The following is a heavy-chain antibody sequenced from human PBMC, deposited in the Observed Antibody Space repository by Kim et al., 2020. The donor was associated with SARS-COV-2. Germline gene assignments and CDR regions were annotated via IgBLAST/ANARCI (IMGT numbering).Heavy chain of an antibody. V-gene: IGHV1-2*06. CDR3: ARVRGQLTTVPPEFDY. D-gene: IGHD4-17*01. J-gene: IGHJ4*02. Sequence: ASVKVSCKASGYTFTGYYMHWVRQAPGQGLEWMGRINPNSGGTNYAQKFQGRVTMTRDTSISTAYMELSRLRSDDTAVYYCARVRGQLTTVPPEFDYWGQGTLVTVSS. CDR1: GYTFTGYY. CDR2: INPNSGGT.